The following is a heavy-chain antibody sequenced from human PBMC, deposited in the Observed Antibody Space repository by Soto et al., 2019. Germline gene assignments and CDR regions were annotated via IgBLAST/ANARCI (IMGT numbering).Heavy chain of an antibody. CDR1: VFTFSSYA. Sequence: PGGSLRLSCSASVFTFSSYAMGWVRQAPGKGLEWVSAISGSGGSTYYAGSVKGRFTTPRDNSKNTLYLQMNSLRAEDTAVYYCATHVLLWFGFDYWGQGTLVTVSS. D-gene: IGHD3-10*01. J-gene: IGHJ4*02. CDR2: ISGSGGST. V-gene: IGHV3-23*01. CDR3: ATHVLLWFGFDY.